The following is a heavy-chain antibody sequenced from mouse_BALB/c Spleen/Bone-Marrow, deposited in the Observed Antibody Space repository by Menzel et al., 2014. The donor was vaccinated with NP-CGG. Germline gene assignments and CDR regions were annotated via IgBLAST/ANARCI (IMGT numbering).Heavy chain of an antibody. CDR1: GYSFTGYY. V-gene: IGHV1-31*01. Sequence: VQLQQSGPELVKPGASVKISCKASGYSFTGYYMHWVKQSHVKSLEWIGRINPYNGATSYNQNFKDKASLTVDKSSSTAYVELHSLTSEDSAVYYCASNYYGYAMDYWGQGTSVTVSS. CDR2: INPYNGAT. J-gene: IGHJ4*01. CDR3: ASNYYGYAMDY. D-gene: IGHD1-1*01.